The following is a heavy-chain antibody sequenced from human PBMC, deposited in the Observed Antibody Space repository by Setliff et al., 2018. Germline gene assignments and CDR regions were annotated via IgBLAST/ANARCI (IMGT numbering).Heavy chain of an antibody. CDR1: GYTFTGYF. V-gene: IGHV1-2*02. D-gene: IGHD1-26*01. CDR3: AREGGLQGATSYYYFYNYINV. CDR2: INPKSGVT. J-gene: IGHJ6*03. Sequence: ASVKVSCKTSGYTFTGYFIHWVRQAPRQVLEWLGWINPKSGVTSYAQSFQGRIAMTRDTSINTVYMELNSLTSDDAAVYFCAREGGLQGATSYYYFYNYINVWGKGTKVTVSS.